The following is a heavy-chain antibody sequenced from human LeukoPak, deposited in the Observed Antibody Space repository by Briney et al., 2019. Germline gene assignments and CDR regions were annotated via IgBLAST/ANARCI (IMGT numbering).Heavy chain of an antibody. CDR1: GFTVSNNY. CDR3: ARDGDGYNFGSDY. D-gene: IGHD5-24*01. Sequence: GSLRLSCAASGFTVSNNYMSWVRQAPGKGLEWVSILYTGGTTYYADSVKGRFTISRDNSKNTLYLEMNSLRAEDTAVYYCARDGDGYNFGSDYWGQGTLVTVSS. J-gene: IGHJ4*02. CDR2: LYTGGTT. V-gene: IGHV3-66*01.